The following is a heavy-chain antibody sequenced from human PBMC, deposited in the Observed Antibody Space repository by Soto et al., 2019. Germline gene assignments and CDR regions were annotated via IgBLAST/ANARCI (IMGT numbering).Heavy chain of an antibody. D-gene: IGHD6-6*01. CDR3: AIRIAARSSEY. CDR1: GGTFSSYT. CDR2: IIPILGIA. J-gene: IGHJ4*02. Sequence: GASVKVSCKASGGTFSSYTISWVRQAPGQGLEWMGRIIPILGIANYAQKFQGRVTITTDKSTSTVYMELSSLRSEDTAVYYCAIRIAARSSEYWGQGTLVTVSS. V-gene: IGHV1-69*02.